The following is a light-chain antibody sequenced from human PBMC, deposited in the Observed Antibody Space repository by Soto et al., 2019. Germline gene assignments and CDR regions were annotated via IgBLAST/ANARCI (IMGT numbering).Light chain of an antibody. CDR1: QSVSRY. J-gene: IGKJ4*01. CDR3: QQRGNWPLT. CDR2: DAS. V-gene: IGKV3-11*01. Sequence: EIVLTQSPATLSLSPGERATLSCRASQSVSRYLAWYQHKPGQAPRLLIYDASNRATGIPARFSGSGSGTDFTLTISSLEPEDFAVYYCQQRGNWPLTFGGGTKVEIK.